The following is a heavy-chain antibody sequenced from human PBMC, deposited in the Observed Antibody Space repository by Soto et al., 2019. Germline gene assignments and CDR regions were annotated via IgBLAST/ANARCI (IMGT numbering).Heavy chain of an antibody. CDR1: GGSISSYY. D-gene: IGHD3-22*01. CDR2: IYYSGST. Sequence: PSETLSLTCTVSGGSISSYYWSWIRQPPGKGLEWIGYIYYSGSTYYNPSLKSRVTISVDTSKNQFSLKLSSVTAADTAVYYCARDSYDSSGYPSGMDVWGQGTTVTVSS. J-gene: IGHJ6*02. V-gene: IGHV4-59*12. CDR3: ARDSYDSSGYPSGMDV.